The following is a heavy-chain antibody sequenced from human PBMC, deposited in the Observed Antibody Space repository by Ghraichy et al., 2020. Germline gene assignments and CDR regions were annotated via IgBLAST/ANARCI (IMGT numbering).Heavy chain of an antibody. CDR3: AKDNDYGDYVGRD. J-gene: IGHJ4*02. CDR2: ISGSGGST. Sequence: GGSLKLSCAASGFTFSSYAMSWVRQAPGKRLEWVSAISGSGGSTYYADSVKGRFTISRDNSKNTLYLQMNSLRAEDTAVYYCAKDNDYGDYVGRDWGQGTLVTVSS. CDR1: GFTFSSYA. D-gene: IGHD4-17*01. V-gene: IGHV3-23*01.